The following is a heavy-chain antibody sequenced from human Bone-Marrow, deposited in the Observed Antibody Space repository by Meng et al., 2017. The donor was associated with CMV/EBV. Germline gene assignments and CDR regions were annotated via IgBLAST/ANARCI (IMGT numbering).Heavy chain of an antibody. D-gene: IGHD6-19*01. V-gene: IGHV3-30*04. CDR3: ARGNTVAGFHY. CDR2: ISYDGSNK. CDR1: GFTFSSCA. J-gene: IGHJ4*02. Sequence: GESLKISCAASGFTFSSCAMHWVRQAPGKGLEWVAVISYDGSNKYYADSVKGRFTISRDNSKNTLYLQMDSLRAENTGVYYCARGNTVAGFHYWGQGTLVTVSS.